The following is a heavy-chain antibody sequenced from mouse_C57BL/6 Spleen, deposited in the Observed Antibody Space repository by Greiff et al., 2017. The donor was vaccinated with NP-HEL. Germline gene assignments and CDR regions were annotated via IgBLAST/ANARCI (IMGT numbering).Heavy chain of an antibody. V-gene: IGHV14-4*01. CDR2: IDPENGDT. D-gene: IGHD1-1*01. J-gene: IGHJ3*01. CDR1: GFNIKDDY. Sequence: VQLQQSGAELVRPGASVKLSCTASGFNIKDDYMHWVKQRPEQGLEWIGWIDPENGDTEYASKFQGKATITADTSSNTAYLQLSSLTSEDTAVYYCTTSRITTVVATRAYWGQGTLVTVSA. CDR3: TTSRITTVVATRAY.